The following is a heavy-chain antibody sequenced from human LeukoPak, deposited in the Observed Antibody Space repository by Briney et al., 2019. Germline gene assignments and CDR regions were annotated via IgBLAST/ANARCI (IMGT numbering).Heavy chain of an antibody. V-gene: IGHV4-61*02. Sequence: SETLSLICTVSGGSISSGSYYWSWIRQPAGKGLEWIGRIYTSGSTNYNPSLKSRVTISVDTSKNQFSLKLSSVTAADTAVYYCARAGDCSSTSCETGWFDPWGQGTLVTVSS. CDR2: IYTSGST. CDR3: ARAGDCSSTSCETGWFDP. J-gene: IGHJ5*02. D-gene: IGHD2-2*01. CDR1: GGSISSGSYY.